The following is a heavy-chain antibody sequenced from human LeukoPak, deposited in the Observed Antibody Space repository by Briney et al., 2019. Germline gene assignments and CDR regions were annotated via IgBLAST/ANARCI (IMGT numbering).Heavy chain of an antibody. J-gene: IGHJ4*02. CDR3: ADYDSSGYYGENDY. V-gene: IGHV3-23*01. CDR2: ISGSGGST. Sequence: GGSLRLSYAASGFTFSSYAMSWVRQAPGKGLEWVSAISGSGGSTYYADSVKGRFTISRDNSKNTLYLQMNSLRAEDTAVYYCADYDSSGYYGENDYWGQGTLVTVSS. D-gene: IGHD3-22*01. CDR1: GFTFSSYA.